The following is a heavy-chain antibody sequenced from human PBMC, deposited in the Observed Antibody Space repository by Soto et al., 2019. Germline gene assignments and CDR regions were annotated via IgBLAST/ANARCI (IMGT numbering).Heavy chain of an antibody. J-gene: IGHJ3*02. CDR2: ISGSNSYI. Sequence: GGSLRLSCAASGFTFSSYSMNWVRQAPGKGLEWVSCISGSNSYIYYADSVKGRFTISRDNAKNSLYLQLSSLRAEDTAVYYCVRAPNSSYLYDAFDIWGQGTMVTVSS. V-gene: IGHV3-21*01. CDR1: GFTFSSYS. CDR3: VRAPNSSYLYDAFDI. D-gene: IGHD5-18*01.